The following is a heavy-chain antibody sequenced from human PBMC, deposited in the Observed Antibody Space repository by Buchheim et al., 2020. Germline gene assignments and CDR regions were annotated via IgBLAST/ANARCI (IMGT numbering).Heavy chain of an antibody. V-gene: IGHV1-69*06. CDR1: GGTFSSYA. J-gene: IGHJ2*01. CDR2: IIPIFGTA. Sequence: QVQLVQSGAEVKKPGSSVKVSCKASGGTFSSYAISWVRQAPGQGLEWMGGIIPIFGTANYAQKFQDRVTITADKSTSTAYMELSSLRSEDTAVYYCASLRSGITIFGVDHGWYFDLWGRGTL. D-gene: IGHD3-3*01. CDR3: ASLRSGITIFGVDHGWYFDL.